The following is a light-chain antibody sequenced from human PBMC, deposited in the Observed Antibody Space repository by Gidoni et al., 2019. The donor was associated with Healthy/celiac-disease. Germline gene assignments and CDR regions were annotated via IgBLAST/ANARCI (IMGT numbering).Light chain of an antibody. CDR2: KAS. CDR1: QSISSW. V-gene: IGKV1-5*03. J-gene: IGKJ1*01. CDR3: QQYKSYPSLT. Sequence: DIQMTQSPSTLSASVGDRVTITCRASQSISSWLAWYQQKPGKAPKLLIYKASSLESGVPSRFSGSGSGTEFTLTISSLQPDDFATYYCQQYKSYPSLTFGQGTKVEIK.